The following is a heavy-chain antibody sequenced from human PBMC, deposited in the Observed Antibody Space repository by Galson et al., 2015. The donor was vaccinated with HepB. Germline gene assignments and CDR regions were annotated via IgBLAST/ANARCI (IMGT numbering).Heavy chain of an antibody. V-gene: IGHV3-15*07. CDR1: GFTFSNAW. D-gene: IGHD5-12*01. Sequence: SLRLSCAASGFTFSNAWMNWVRQAPGKGLEWVGRIKSKTDGGTTDYAAPVKGRFTISRDDSKNTLYLQMNSLKTEDTAVYYCTTDIGAPRPRRIDYWGQGTLVTVSS. CDR2: IKSKTDGGTT. J-gene: IGHJ4*02. CDR3: TTDIGAPRPRRIDY.